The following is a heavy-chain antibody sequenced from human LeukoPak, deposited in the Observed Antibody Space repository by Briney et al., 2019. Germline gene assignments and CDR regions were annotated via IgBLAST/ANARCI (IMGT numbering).Heavy chain of an antibody. D-gene: IGHD2-2*01. Sequence: SETLSLTCTVSGDSISSYYWSWIRQPAGKGLEWIGRIHPSGSTYYNPSLKSRVTISVDRSKNQFSLKLSSVTAADTAVYYCARSLGYCSSTSCHFDYWGQGTLVTVSS. V-gene: IGHV4-4*07. CDR1: GDSISSYY. CDR3: ARSLGYCSSTSCHFDY. J-gene: IGHJ4*02. CDR2: IHPSGST.